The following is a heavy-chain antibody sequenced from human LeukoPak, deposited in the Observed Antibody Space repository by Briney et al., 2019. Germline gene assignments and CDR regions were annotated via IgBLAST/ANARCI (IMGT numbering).Heavy chain of an antibody. CDR1: GYTFTRYY. V-gene: IGHV1-2*02. Sequence: ASVKVSCKASGYTFTRYYMHWVRQAPGQGLEWMGWINPNSGGTNHAQKFQGRVTMTRDTSISTAYMELSRLRSDDTAVYYCARDIVVVPAASNDAFDIWGQGTMVTVSS. CDR3: ARDIVVVPAASNDAFDI. CDR2: INPNSGGT. D-gene: IGHD2-2*01. J-gene: IGHJ3*02.